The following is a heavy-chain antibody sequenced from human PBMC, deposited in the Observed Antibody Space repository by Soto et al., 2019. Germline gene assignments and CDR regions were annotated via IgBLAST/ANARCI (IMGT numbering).Heavy chain of an antibody. D-gene: IGHD2-21*02. Sequence: SVKVSCKASGGTFRSHTINWVRQAPGQGFEWMGRIIPILGIPNYAQKFQGRVTITADESTSTAYMELSSLRSEDTAVYYCARLAYCGGDCYSWDFDYWGQGTLVTVSS. CDR2: IIPILGIP. V-gene: IGHV1-69*02. J-gene: IGHJ4*02. CDR3: ARLAYCGGDCYSWDFDY. CDR1: GGTFRSHT.